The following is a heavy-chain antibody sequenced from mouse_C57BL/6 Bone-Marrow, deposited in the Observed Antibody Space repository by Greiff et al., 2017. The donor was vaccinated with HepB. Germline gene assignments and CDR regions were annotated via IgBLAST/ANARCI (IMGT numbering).Heavy chain of an antibody. V-gene: IGHV5-12*01. CDR3: ARQIYDGYYDAMDY. Sequence: EVKLVESGGGLVQPGGSLKLSCAASGFTFSDYYMYWVRQTPEKRLEWVAYISNGGGSTYYPDTVKGRFTISRDNAKNTLYLQMSRLKSEDTAMYYCARQIYDGYYDAMDYWGQGTSVTVSS. J-gene: IGHJ4*01. CDR1: GFTFSDYY. CDR2: ISNGGGST. D-gene: IGHD2-3*01.